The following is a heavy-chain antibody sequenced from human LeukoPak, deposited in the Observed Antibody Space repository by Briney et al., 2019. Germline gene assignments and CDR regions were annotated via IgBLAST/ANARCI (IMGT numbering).Heavy chain of an antibody. CDR1: GYTFTSYG. CDR3: ARAPPWIPLWLVDDIDY. D-gene: IGHD5-18*01. J-gene: IGHJ4*02. V-gene: IGHV1-18*01. CDR2: SSAYNGNT. Sequence: ASVKVSGKASGYTFTSYGISWVRQAPGQGFEWMGWSSAYNGNTNYAQKLQGRVAMTTDTSTSTAYMELRSLRSDDTAVYYCARAPPWIPLWLVDDIDYWGQGTLVTVSS.